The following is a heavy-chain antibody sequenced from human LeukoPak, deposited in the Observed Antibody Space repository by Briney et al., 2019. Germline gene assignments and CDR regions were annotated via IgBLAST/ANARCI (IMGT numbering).Heavy chain of an antibody. CDR1: GFSFGDYF. J-gene: IGHJ4*02. V-gene: IGHV3-11*06. CDR2: ISGGTTYI. Sequence: GVSLRLSCAATGFSFGDYFMTWVRQAPGKGLEWISYISGGTTYINHADSVKGRFTISRDNTKNSLFLQMNSLRAEDTAVYYCARHKWGDYTGSDYWGQGTLVTVSS. CDR3: ARHKWGDYTGSDY. D-gene: IGHD4-17*01.